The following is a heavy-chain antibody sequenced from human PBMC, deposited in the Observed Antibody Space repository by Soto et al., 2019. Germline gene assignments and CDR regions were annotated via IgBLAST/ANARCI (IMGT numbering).Heavy chain of an antibody. Sequence: GGSLRLSCAASGFTFSNYAMHWVRQAPGKGLEWVAVTSYDGANIYYADSVKGRFTISRDNSKNTLYLQMDSLRDEDTAVYFCTTDSTFGDRANYFDYWGHGTLVTVSS. D-gene: IGHD3-10*01. J-gene: IGHJ4*01. CDR3: TTDSTFGDRANYFDY. CDR2: TSYDGANI. CDR1: GFTFSNYA. V-gene: IGHV3-30*03.